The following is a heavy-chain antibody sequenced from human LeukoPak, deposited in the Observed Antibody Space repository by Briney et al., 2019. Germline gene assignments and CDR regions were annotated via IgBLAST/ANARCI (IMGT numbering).Heavy chain of an antibody. D-gene: IGHD3-22*01. CDR2: INPNTGGT. Sequence: ASVTVSCKASGYTFTGYYMHWVRQAPGQGLEWMGWINPNTGGTNFAQKFQGRVTMTRDTSISTAYMELSRLRSDDTAVYYCARGGYGGYYYYGMDVWGQGTTVTVSS. V-gene: IGHV1-2*02. J-gene: IGHJ6*02. CDR1: GYTFTGYY. CDR3: ARGGYGGYYYYGMDV.